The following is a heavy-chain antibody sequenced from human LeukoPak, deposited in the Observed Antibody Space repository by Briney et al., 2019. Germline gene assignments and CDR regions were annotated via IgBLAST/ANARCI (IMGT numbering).Heavy chain of an antibody. CDR2: IYSGGST. Sequence: GGSLRLSCAASGFTVSSNYMSWVRQAPGKGLEWVSVIYSGGSTYYADSVKGRFTISRDNSKNTLYLQMNSLRAEDTAVYYCAREYYYDSSGYLIDYWGQGTLVTVSS. J-gene: IGHJ4*02. CDR3: AREYYYDSSGYLIDY. CDR1: GFTVSSNY. D-gene: IGHD3-22*01. V-gene: IGHV3-53*01.